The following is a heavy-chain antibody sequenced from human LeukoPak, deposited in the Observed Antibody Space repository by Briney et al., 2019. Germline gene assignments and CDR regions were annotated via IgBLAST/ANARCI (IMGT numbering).Heavy chain of an antibody. CDR2: IRYDGSNK. D-gene: IGHD1-14*01. Sequence: GGSLRLSCAASGFTFSSYGMHWVRQAPGKGLEWVAFIRYDGSNKYYADSVKGRFTISRDNSKNTLYLQMNSLRAEDTAVYYCAKEGNDRNQNYYYYYYMDVWGKGTTVTVSS. J-gene: IGHJ6*03. V-gene: IGHV3-30*02. CDR1: GFTFSSYG. CDR3: AKEGNDRNQNYYYYYYMDV.